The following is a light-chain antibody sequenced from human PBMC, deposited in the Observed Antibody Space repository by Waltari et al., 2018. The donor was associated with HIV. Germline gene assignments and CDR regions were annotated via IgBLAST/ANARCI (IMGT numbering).Light chain of an antibody. CDR1: QSISSW. CDR2: KAS. CDR3: QQYNSYPYT. J-gene: IGKJ2*01. V-gene: IGKV1-5*03. Sequence: DIQMTQSPSTLSASVGDRVTISCRDSQSISSWLAWYQQKTGKAPKLLIYKASSLESGVPSRFSGSGSGTEFTLTISSLQPDDFATYYCQQYNSYPYTFGQGTKLEIK.